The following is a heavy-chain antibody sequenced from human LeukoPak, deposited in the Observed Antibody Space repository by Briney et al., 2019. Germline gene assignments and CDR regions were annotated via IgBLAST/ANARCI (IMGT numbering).Heavy chain of an antibody. CDR1: GFTFSSYA. CDR3: ARDSYYDFWSGYSPYYYMDV. CDR2: ISYDGSNK. D-gene: IGHD3-3*01. Sequence: PGRSLRLSCAASGFTFSSYAMHWVRQAPGKGLEWVAVISYDGSNKYYADSVKGRFTISRDNSKNTLYLQMNSLRAEDTAVYYCARDSYYDFWSGYSPYYYMDVWGKGTTVTVSS. V-gene: IGHV3-30-3*01. J-gene: IGHJ6*03.